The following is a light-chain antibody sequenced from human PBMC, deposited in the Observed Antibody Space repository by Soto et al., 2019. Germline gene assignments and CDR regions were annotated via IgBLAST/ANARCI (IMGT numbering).Light chain of an antibody. CDR2: DVS. Sequence: DIQMTQSPSTLSASVGDRVTITFRASQSISSWLAWYQQKPGKAPKLLIYDVSSLQSGVPSRFSGSGSGTDFTLTISSLQPEDFATYYCQQSYVTPWTFGQGTKVDIK. CDR3: QQSYVTPWT. J-gene: IGKJ1*01. CDR1: QSISSW. V-gene: IGKV1-39*01.